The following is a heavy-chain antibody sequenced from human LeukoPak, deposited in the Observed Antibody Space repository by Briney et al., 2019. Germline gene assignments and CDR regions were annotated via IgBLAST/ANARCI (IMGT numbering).Heavy chain of an antibody. CDR2: ITSNSATI. Sequence: QPGGSLRLSCAASGFTFSVYSMNWVRQPPGMGLEWVSYITSNSATIQYADSVKGRFTISRDNAKNSLSLQMNSPRDEDTAVYYCARSVGGHFDYWGQGMLVTVSS. D-gene: IGHD3-16*01. J-gene: IGHJ4*02. CDR1: GFTFSVYS. CDR3: ARSVGGHFDY. V-gene: IGHV3-48*02.